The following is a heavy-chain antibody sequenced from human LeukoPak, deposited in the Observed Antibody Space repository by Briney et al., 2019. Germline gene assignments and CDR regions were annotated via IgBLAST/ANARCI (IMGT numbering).Heavy chain of an antibody. V-gene: IGHV3-53*01. D-gene: IGHD4-11*01. CDR2: IYSGGST. J-gene: IGHJ5*02. CDR1: GFTVSTNY. CDR3: ASRATVTTDRFWFDP. Sequence: GGPLRLSCAASGFTVSTNYMSWVRQTPGKGLEWVSVIYSGGSTYYADSVKGRFAISRDNSKNTLYLQMNSLRAEDTAVYYCASRATVTTDRFWFDPWGQGTLVTVSS.